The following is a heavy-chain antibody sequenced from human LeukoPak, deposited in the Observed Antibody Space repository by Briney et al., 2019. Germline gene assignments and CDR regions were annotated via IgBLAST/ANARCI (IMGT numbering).Heavy chain of an antibody. J-gene: IGHJ3*02. D-gene: IGHD3-3*01. Sequence: ASVKVSCKASGYTFTGYYMHWVRQAPGQGLEWMGWINPNSGGSNYAQKFQGRVTMTRDTSSSTAYMELSRLRSDDTAVYYCARESARGAFDIWGQGTMVTVSS. CDR3: ARESARGAFDI. V-gene: IGHV1-2*02. CDR2: INPNSGGS. CDR1: GYTFTGYY.